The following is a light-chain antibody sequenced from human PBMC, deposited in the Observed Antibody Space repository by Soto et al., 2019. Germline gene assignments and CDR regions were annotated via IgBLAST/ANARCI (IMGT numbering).Light chain of an antibody. Sequence: DIQMTQSPSTLSASVGDRLTITCRASQSIGRWLAWFQQKPGKAPXXLIHEASTLESGVPSRFSGSGSGTEFPLTISSLQSDDFASYYCQQYNRYWTFGEGTKVDIK. J-gene: IGKJ1*01. CDR3: QQYNRYWT. CDR1: QSIGRW. V-gene: IGKV1-5*03. CDR2: EAS.